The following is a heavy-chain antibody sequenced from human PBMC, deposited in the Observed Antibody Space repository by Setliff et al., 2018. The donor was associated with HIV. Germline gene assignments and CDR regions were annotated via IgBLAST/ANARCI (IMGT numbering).Heavy chain of an antibody. CDR3: ARAYYSSGSDDY. Sequence: GGSLRLSCAASGFTFSSYTMNWVRQAPGKGLEWVSSISDSSTYVYYADSLKGRFTISRDNARNSLYLQMNSLRAEDTAVYYCARAYYSSGSDDYWGQGTLVTVSS. V-gene: IGHV3-21*01. D-gene: IGHD6-19*01. CDR1: GFTFSSYT. J-gene: IGHJ4*02. CDR2: ISDSSTYV.